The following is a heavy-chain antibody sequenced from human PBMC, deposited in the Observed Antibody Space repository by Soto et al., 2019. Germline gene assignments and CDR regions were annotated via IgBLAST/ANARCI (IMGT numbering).Heavy chain of an antibody. J-gene: IGHJ4*02. Sequence: QVQLQQSGAGLLKPSETLSLTCDVYGGSFSDYICTWIRQTPGKGLQWSGQINHSGSANYNPSLKCRVTLSVHTSSSQFSLALSSVTAAVTALYYCARGLMSGSHSSGGWYDFHSWGQGTQVTVSS. D-gene: IGHD6-19*01. CDR3: ARGLMSGSHSSGGWYDFHS. CDR2: INHSGSA. V-gene: IGHV4-34*01. CDR1: GGSFSDYI.